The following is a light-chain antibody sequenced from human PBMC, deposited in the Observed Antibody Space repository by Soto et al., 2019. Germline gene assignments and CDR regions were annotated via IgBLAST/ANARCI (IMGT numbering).Light chain of an antibody. J-gene: IGLJ2*01. CDR1: SSDVGGYNY. CDR3: SSYTSSSTVV. CDR2: AVS. Sequence: QSALTQPASVSGSPGQSITISCTGTSSDVGGYNYVSWYQQHPGKAPKLMIYAVSNRPSGVSNRFSGSKSGKTASLTISGLQAEDEADYYCSSYTSSSTVVFGGGTKLTVL. V-gene: IGLV2-14*01.